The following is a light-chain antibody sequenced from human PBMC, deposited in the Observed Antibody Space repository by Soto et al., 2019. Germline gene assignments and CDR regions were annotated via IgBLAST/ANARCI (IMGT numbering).Light chain of an antibody. Sequence: EIVLTQSPANLSLSPGERATLSCRASQSVNSNLAWYQQKPGQAPRLLIFDASNRATGIPARFSGSGSGTDFTLTISSLEPEDFAVYYCQQRSNWPPYTFGQGTKLEIK. CDR2: DAS. V-gene: IGKV3-11*01. CDR3: QQRSNWPPYT. J-gene: IGKJ2*01. CDR1: QSVNSN.